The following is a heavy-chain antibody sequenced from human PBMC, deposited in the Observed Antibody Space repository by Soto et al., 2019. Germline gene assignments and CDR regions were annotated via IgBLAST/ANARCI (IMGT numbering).Heavy chain of an antibody. CDR3: AHLGYSSSWYGDYYYYGMDV. Sequence: SGPTLVNPTQTLTLTCTFSGFSLSTSGVGVGWIRQPPGKALEWLALMYWDDDKRYSPSLKSRLTITKDTSKNQVVLTMTNMDPVDTATYYCAHLGYSSSWYGDYYYYGMDVWGQGTTVTVSS. J-gene: IGHJ6*02. CDR2: MYWDDDK. CDR1: GFSLSTSGVG. V-gene: IGHV2-5*02. D-gene: IGHD6-13*01.